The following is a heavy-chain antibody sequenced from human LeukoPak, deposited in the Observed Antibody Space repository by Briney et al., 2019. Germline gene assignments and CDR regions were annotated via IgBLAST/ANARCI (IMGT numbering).Heavy chain of an antibody. D-gene: IGHD3-16*02. CDR2: IYVTGT. J-gene: IGHJ6*03. CDR1: GGSIGTYY. CDR3: ARHIGGGIEDMDV. Sequence: PSETLSLTCTVSGGSIGTYYWSWVRQSPGTGLEWIGYIYVTGTRYNPYLQSRVTISVDRSRNQFFLKMTSVTAADTAVDYCARHIGGGIEDMDVWGRGTKVTVSS. V-gene: IGHV4-59*08.